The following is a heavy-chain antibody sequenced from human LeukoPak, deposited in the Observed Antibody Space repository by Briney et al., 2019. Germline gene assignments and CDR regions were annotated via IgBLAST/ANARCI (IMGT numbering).Heavy chain of an antibody. CDR2: IHNSGRT. Sequence: SETLSLTCTVSGGSVSSGDNYWNWIRQSPGEGLEWIGYIHNSGRTTYNPSLKGRSTILLDTSKNQFSLNLRSVIAADTAVYYCAGLPAHRPLDYWGQGILVTVSS. D-gene: IGHD2-21*02. CDR1: GGSVSSGDNY. J-gene: IGHJ4*02. CDR3: AGLPAHRPLDY. V-gene: IGHV4-61*08.